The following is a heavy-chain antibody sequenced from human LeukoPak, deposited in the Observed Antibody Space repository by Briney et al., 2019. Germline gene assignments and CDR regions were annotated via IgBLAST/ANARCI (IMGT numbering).Heavy chain of an antibody. V-gene: IGHV1-18*01. CDR2: ISAYNGNT. Sequence: GASVKVSCKASGYTFTSYGISWVRQAPGQGREWMRWISAYNGNTNYAQKLQGRVTMTTDTATSTAYMELRSLRSDDAAVYYCARFRYDGIAVDNYWGQGPLVTVSS. CDR3: ARFRYDGIAVDNY. CDR1: GYTFTSYG. J-gene: IGHJ4*02. D-gene: IGHD6-19*01.